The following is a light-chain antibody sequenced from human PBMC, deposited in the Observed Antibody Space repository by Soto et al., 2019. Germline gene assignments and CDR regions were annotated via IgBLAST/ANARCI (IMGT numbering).Light chain of an antibody. J-gene: IGKJ2*01. CDR1: QSVLYSSNNKNY. CDR3: QQYYSPYT. V-gene: IGKV4-1*01. CDR2: WAS. Sequence: DIVMTQSPDSLAVSLGERATINCKSSQSVLYSSNNKNYLAWYQQKPGQPPKLLIYWASTRESGVPDRFGGSGSGTDFTLTISSLQAEDVAVYYCQQYYSPYTFGQGTKLEIK.